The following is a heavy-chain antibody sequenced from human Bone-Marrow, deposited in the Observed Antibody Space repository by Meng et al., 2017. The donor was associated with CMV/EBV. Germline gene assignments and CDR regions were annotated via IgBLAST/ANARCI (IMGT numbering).Heavy chain of an antibody. J-gene: IGHJ6*02. Sequence: SVKVSCKASGGTFSSYAISWVRQAPGQGLEWMGGIIPIFGTANYAQKFQGRVTITTDESTSTAYMELSSLRSEDTAVYYCARGRGDIDIVVVPAAIDYYYGMDVWGQGNTVTVSS. CDR1: GGTFSSYA. V-gene: IGHV1-69*05. CDR2: IIPIFGTA. D-gene: IGHD2-2*01. CDR3: ARGRGDIDIVVVPAAIDYYYGMDV.